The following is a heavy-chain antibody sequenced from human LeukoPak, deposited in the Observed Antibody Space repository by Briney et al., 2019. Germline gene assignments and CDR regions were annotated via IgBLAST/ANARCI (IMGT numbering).Heavy chain of an antibody. J-gene: IGHJ6*03. CDR2: IYHSGST. V-gene: IGHV4-38-2*02. CDR1: GYSMSSGYY. D-gene: IGHD6-13*01. CDR3: ARDRWEQQLAMDV. Sequence: SETLSLTCSVSGYSMSSGYYWGWIRQPPGKGLEWIGSIYHSGSTYYNPSLKSRVTISVDTSKNQFSLKLSSVTAADTAVYYCARDRWEQQLAMDVWGKGTTVTVSS.